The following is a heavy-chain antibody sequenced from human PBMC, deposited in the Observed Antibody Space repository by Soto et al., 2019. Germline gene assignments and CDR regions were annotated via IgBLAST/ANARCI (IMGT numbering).Heavy chain of an antibody. CDR2: ISGSGGST. Sequence: GSLRLSCAASGFTFSSYAMSWVRQAPGKGLEWVSGISGSGGSTYYADSVKGRFTISRDNSKNTLYLQMNSLRAEDTAVYYCARLQNGYFTMFDYWGQGTLVTVSS. CDR1: GFTFSSYA. CDR3: ARLQNGYFTMFDY. V-gene: IGHV3-23*01. J-gene: IGHJ4*02. D-gene: IGHD4-4*01.